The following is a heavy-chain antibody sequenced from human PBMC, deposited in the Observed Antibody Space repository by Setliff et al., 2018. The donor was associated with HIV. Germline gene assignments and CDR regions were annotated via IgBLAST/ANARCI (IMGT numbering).Heavy chain of an antibody. CDR2: SYYSGST. V-gene: IGHV4-39*01. D-gene: IGHD5-18*01. Sequence: SETLSLTCTVSGGSIRGSNYYWAWIRQPPGKGLEWIGSSYYSGSTYYNPSLKSRVTISVDTSKNQFSLKLTSVTAADTAIYYCATDTAFLQEVTEFWGQGALVTVSS. CDR1: GGSIRGSNYY. J-gene: IGHJ4*02. CDR3: ATDTAFLQEVTEF.